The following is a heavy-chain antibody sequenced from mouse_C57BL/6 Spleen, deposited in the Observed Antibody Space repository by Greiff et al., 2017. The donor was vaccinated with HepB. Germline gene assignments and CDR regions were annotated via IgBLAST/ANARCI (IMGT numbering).Heavy chain of an antibody. CDR1: GYTFTDYY. CDR2: IYPGSGNT. Sequence: QVQLQQSGAELVRPGASVKLSCKASGYTFTDYYINWVKQRPGQGLEWIARIYPGSGNTYYNEKFKGKATLTAEKSSSTAYMQLSSLTSEDSAVYFCARSGARTPAWFAYWGQGTLVTVSA. J-gene: IGHJ3*01. D-gene: IGHD3-1*01. CDR3: ARSGARTPAWFAY. V-gene: IGHV1-76*01.